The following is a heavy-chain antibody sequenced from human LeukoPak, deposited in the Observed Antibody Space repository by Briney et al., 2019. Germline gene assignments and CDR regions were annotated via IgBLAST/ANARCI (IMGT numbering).Heavy chain of an antibody. CDR3: ARGDDYGDYAEYFQH. D-gene: IGHD4-17*01. V-gene: IGHV1-69*04. J-gene: IGHJ1*01. CDR2: IILFLGIT. CDR1: GATFSSYA. Sequence: SVKLSCKASGATFSSYAISWVRESPGHGLEGLGRIILFLGITNYAQKFQGRVTITADKSTSTAYMELSSLRSEDTAVYYCARGDDYGDYAEYFQHWGQGTLVTVSS.